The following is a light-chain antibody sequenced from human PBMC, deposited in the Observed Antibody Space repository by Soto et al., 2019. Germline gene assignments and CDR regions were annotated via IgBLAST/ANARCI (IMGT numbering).Light chain of an antibody. CDR1: QGIGSY. V-gene: IGKV1-9*01. Sequence: PSSLSASVGDSVTITCRASQGIGSYLAWYQQKPGKAPNLLIYVASTLQSGVPSRFSGSGSGTDFTLTISSLQPEDFATYYCQQLNNYPLTFGGGTKVXXK. CDR2: VAS. CDR3: QQLNNYPLT. J-gene: IGKJ4*01.